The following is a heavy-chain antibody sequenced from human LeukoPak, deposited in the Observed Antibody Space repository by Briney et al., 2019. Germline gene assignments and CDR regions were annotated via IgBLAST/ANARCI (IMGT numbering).Heavy chain of an antibody. CDR3: ARESSGATEGVGASDI. CDR1: GFTFSSYD. V-gene: IGHV3-13*01. D-gene: IGHD1-26*01. Sequence: HAGGSLRLFCAASGFTFSSYDMHWVRQATGKGLEWVSAIGTAGDTYYPGSVKGRFTISRENAKNSLYLQMNSLRAGDTAVYYCARESSGATEGVGASDIWGQGTMVTVSS. J-gene: IGHJ3*02. CDR2: IGTAGDT.